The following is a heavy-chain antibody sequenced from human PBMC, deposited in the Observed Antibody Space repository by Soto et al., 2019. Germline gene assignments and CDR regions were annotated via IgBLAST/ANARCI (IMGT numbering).Heavy chain of an antibody. CDR2: IYYSGST. CDR3: ARSGRGIYDSSGLLDY. V-gene: IGHV4-31*03. D-gene: IGHD3-22*01. Sequence: SETPPLTCTVAWGSIGSGGDYWSWIRQHPGKGLEWIGYIYYSGSTYYNPSLKSRVTISVDTSKNQFSLKLSSVTAADTAVYYCARSGRGIYDSSGLLDYWGEGTLVTVSS. J-gene: IGHJ4*02. CDR1: WGSIGSGGDY.